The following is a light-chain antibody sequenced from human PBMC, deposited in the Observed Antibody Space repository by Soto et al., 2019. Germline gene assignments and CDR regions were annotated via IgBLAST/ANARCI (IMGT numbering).Light chain of an antibody. Sequence: IPMTQSPSTLAASVGAIVTLTCRASQSISRWVAWYQQKPGKAPKLLIYEASILESGVPSRFSGSGSGTEFTLTISSLQPDDFATYYCQQYDSYSWTFGQGTRLEIK. J-gene: IGKJ5*01. CDR2: EAS. CDR1: QSISRW. V-gene: IGKV1-5*03. CDR3: QQYDSYSWT.